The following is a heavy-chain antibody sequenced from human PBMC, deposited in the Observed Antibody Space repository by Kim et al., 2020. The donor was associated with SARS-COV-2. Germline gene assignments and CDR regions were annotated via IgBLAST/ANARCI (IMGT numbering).Heavy chain of an antibody. Sequence: YAESGKGRFTISRDNYKNTLYLQMNSLRAEDTAVYYCAKDTRFYGSGTWDWGQGTLVTVSS. J-gene: IGHJ4*02. V-gene: IGHV3-23*03. D-gene: IGHD3-10*01. CDR3: AKDTRFYGSGTWD.